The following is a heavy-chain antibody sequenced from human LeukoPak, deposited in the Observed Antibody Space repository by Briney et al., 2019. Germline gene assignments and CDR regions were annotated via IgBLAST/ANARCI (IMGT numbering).Heavy chain of an antibody. V-gene: IGHV1-2*02. CDR3: ARGVTKRGPFPY. CDR2: INPNSGVT. J-gene: IGHJ4*02. D-gene: IGHD2-21*02. CDR1: GYTFTDYY. Sequence: ASVKVSCKASGYTFTDYYMHWVRQAPGQGLEWMGWINPNSGVTNYAQRFQGRVTMTRDTSITTAYTHLSRLRSDDTAVYYCARGVTKRGPFPYWGQGTLVTVSS.